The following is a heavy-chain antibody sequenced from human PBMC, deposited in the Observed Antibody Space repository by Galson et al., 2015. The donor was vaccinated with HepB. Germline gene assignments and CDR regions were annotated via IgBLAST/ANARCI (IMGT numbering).Heavy chain of an antibody. V-gene: IGHV3-21*01. CDR2: ISSSSYI. CDR1: GFTFSSYS. D-gene: IGHD3-3*01. J-gene: IGHJ6*03. Sequence: SLRLSCAASGFTFSSYSMNWVRQAPGKGLEWVSSISSSSYIYYADSVKGRFTISRDNAKNSLYLQMNSLRAEDTAVYYCARGNYDFWSGYYYYYYYYMDVWGKGTTVTVSS. CDR3: ARGNYDFWSGYYYYYYYYMDV.